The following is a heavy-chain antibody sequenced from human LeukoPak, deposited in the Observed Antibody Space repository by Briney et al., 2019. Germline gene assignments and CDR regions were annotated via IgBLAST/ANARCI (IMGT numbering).Heavy chain of an antibody. J-gene: IGHJ5*02. V-gene: IGHV3-23*01. CDR2: ISGSGGST. CDR1: GFTFSSYA. Sequence: GGSLGLSCAASGFTFSSYAMSWVRQAPGKGLEWVSAISGSGGSTYYADSVKGRFTISRDNSKNTLYLQMNSLIAEDTAVYYCAKGGPNFRGLNWFDPWGQGTLVTVSS. D-gene: IGHD4/OR15-4a*01. CDR3: AKGGPNFRGLNWFDP.